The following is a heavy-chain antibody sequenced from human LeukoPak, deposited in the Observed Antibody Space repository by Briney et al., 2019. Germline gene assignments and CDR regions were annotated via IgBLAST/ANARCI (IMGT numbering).Heavy chain of an antibody. CDR1: GGTFSSYS. CDR3: ARISLGAIWGYYYGMDV. Sequence: SVKVSCTASGGTFSSYSISWVRQAPGQGLEWMGGIIPIFDTADYAQKFQGRVTITADESTSTAYMELSSLRSEDTAVFYCARISLGAIWGYYYGMDVWGQGTTVTVSS. D-gene: IGHD1-26*01. CDR2: IIPIFDTA. J-gene: IGHJ6*02. V-gene: IGHV1-69*13.